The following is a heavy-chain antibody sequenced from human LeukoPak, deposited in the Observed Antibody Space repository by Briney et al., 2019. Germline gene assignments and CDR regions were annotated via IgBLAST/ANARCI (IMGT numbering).Heavy chain of an antibody. V-gene: IGHV3-23*01. CDR2: ISGSGGST. J-gene: IGHJ3*02. CDR3: AKPHPTYYDSSGYYFGHGRALRHDAFDI. D-gene: IGHD3-22*01. Sequence: GGSLRLSCAASGFTFSSYAMSWVRQAPGKGLEWVSAISGSGGSTYYADSVKGRFTISRDNSKNTLYLQMNSLRAEDTAVYYCAKPHPTYYDSSGYYFGHGRALRHDAFDIWGQGTMVTVSS. CDR1: GFTFSSYA.